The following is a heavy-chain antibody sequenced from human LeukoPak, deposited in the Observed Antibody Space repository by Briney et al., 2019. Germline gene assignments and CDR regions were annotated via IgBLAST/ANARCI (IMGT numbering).Heavy chain of an antibody. CDR2: INPNSGGT. Sequence: GASVKVSCKASGYTFTDYSMHWVRQAPGQGLEWMGWINPNSGGTNYAQKFQGRVTMTRDTSISTAYMELSRLRSDDTAVYYCARDHPSLSRPFDYWAREPWSPSPQ. CDR1: GYTFTDYS. J-gene: IGHJ4*02. CDR3: ARDHPSLSRPFDY. D-gene: IGHD2/OR15-2a*01. V-gene: IGHV1-2*02.